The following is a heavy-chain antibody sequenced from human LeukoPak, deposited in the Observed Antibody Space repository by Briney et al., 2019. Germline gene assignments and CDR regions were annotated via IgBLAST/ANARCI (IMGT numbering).Heavy chain of an antibody. D-gene: IGHD4-11*01. CDR2: ISGDGGTT. J-gene: IGHJ3*01. CDR1: GFIFNASS. Sequence: PGGSLRLSCAASGFIFNASSMRWVRKAPGRGLEWVSLISGDGGTTYYADSVKGRFTISRDNSKSSLYLQMNILTTEDTALYYCAKADYSNKGDAFHVWGQGTMVTVSS. CDR3: AKADYSNKGDAFHV. V-gene: IGHV3-43*02.